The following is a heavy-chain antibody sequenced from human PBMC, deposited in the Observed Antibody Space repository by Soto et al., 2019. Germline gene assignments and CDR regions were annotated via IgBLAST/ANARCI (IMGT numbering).Heavy chain of an antibody. V-gene: IGHV3-7*05. CDR1: GFTFSSYW. D-gene: IGHD6-13*01. J-gene: IGHJ4*02. CDR3: ARDPSPRSIAAAGFYFDY. Sequence: PGGSLRLSCAASGFTFSSYWMSWVRQAPGKGLEWVANIKQDGSEKYYVDSVKGRFTISRDNAKNSLYLQMNSLRAEDTAVYYCARDPSPRSIAAAGFYFDYWGQGTLVTVSS. CDR2: IKQDGSEK.